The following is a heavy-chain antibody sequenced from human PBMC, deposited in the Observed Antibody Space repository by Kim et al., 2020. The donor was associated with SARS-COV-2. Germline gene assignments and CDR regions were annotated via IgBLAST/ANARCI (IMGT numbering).Heavy chain of an antibody. D-gene: IGHD4-4*01. CDR2: IIGSGTTK. CDR1: GFTFSSYE. J-gene: IGHJ5*01. CDR3: ARGRNYSPCDS. V-gene: IGHV3-48*03. Sequence: GGSLRLSCTASGFTFSSYEMNWVRQAPGKGLEWVSYIIGSGTTKYYADSVRGRFTISRDNAKNSLFLQMNSLRAEDTAVYYCARGRNYSPCDSW.